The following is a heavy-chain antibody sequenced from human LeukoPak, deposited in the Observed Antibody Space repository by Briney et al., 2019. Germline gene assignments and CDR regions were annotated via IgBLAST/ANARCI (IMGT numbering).Heavy chain of an antibody. D-gene: IGHD3-3*01. CDR2: ISWDSGSI. J-gene: IGHJ3*02. CDR3: AKDLLGFPEWLYPGAFDI. Sequence: PGRSLTLSCAASGFTFDDYAMHWVRQPPGKGLEWVSGISWDSGSIGYADSVKGRFTTSRDNAKNSLYLQMNSLRAEDTALYHCAKDLLGFPEWLYPGAFDIWGEGTMVTVSS. CDR1: GFTFDDYA. V-gene: IGHV3-9*01.